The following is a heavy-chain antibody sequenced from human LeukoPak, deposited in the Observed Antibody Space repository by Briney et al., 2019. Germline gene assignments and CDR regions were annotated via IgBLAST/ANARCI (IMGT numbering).Heavy chain of an antibody. D-gene: IGHD1/OR15-1a*01. V-gene: IGHV3-7*01. J-gene: IGHJ6*02. Sequence: PGGSLRLSCAASGFTFSSYWMSLVRQAPGKGLEWVANIKQDGSEKYYVDSVKGRFTISRDNAKNSLYLQMNSLRAEDTAVYYCARDYRRRLGTKNYYYGMDVWGQGTTVTVSS. CDR1: GFTFSSYW. CDR3: ARDYRRRLGTKNYYYGMDV. CDR2: IKQDGSEK.